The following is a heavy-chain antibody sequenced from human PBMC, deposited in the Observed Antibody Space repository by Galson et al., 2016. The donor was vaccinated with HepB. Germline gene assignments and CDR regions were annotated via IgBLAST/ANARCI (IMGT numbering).Heavy chain of an antibody. Sequence: SVRVSCKASGYTFTSQDVNWVRQATGQGLEWMGWMKPHSGNTGYAQKFQGRVTMTRNTSINTAYMELSGLTSEDTAVYYCAAPPPPGDYVNNWGQGTLVTVSS. V-gene: IGHV1-8*01. CDR3: AAPPPPGDYVNN. D-gene: IGHD4-17*01. CDR2: MKPHSGNT. CDR1: GYTFTSQD. J-gene: IGHJ4*02.